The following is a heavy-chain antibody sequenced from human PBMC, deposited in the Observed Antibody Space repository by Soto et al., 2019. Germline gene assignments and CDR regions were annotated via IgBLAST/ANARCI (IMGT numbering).Heavy chain of an antibody. D-gene: IGHD2-15*01. J-gene: IGHJ2*01. V-gene: IGHV1-69*13. CDR1: VGTFSSYA. CDR3: ARDQGTVVKGWYFDL. CDR2: IIPIFGTA. Sequence: AVKVSCKASVGTFSSYAISWVRQAPGQGRAWMGGIIPIFGTANYAQKFQGRVTNTADESTSTADMELSSLGSEDTAVYYWARDQGTVVKGWYFDLWGRGTLVTVSS.